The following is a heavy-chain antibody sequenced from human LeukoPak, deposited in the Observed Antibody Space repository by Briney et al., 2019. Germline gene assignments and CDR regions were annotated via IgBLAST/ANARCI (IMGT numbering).Heavy chain of an antibody. CDR3: ARAYYYDSRNYYNPTSSFDY. J-gene: IGHJ4*02. D-gene: IGHD3-10*01. V-gene: IGHV3-7*04. CDR2: INQDGSEK. CDR1: GFTFSNYW. Sequence: PGGSLRLSCEASGFTFSNYWMSWVRHAPGKGLEWVANINQDGSEKYFVDSVKGRFTTSRDNAKNSLYLQMNSLRAEDTAVYYCARAYYYDSRNYYNPTSSFDYWGQGTLVTVAS.